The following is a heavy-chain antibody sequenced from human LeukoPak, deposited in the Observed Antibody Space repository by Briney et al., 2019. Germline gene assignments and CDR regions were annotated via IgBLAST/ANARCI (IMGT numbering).Heavy chain of an antibody. CDR3: ARADGDYSQYYFDY. D-gene: IGHD4-17*01. J-gene: IGHJ4*02. V-gene: IGHV1-18*04. CDR2: ISAYNGNT. CDR1: GYTFTGYY. Sequence: WASVKVSCKASGYTFTGYYMHWVRQAPGQGLEWMGWISAYNGNTNYAQKLQGRVTMTTDTSTSTAYMELRSLRSDDTAVYYCARADGDYSQYYFDYWGQGTLVTVSS.